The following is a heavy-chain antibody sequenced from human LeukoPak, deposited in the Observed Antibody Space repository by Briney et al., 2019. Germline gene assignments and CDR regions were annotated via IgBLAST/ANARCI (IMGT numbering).Heavy chain of an antibody. CDR1: GGSISSYY. CDR2: IYYSGST. V-gene: IGHV4-59*08. D-gene: IGHD1-26*01. CDR3: ARRSSELDAFDI. J-gene: IGHJ3*02. Sequence: PSETLSLTCTVSGGSISSYYWGWIRQPPGKGLEWIGYIYYSGSTNYNPSLKSRVTISVDTSKNQFSLKLSSVTAADTAVYYCARRSSELDAFDIWGQGTMVTVSS.